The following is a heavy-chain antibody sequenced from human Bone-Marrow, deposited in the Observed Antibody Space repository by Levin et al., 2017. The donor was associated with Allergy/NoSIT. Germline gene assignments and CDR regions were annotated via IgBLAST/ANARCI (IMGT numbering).Heavy chain of an antibody. Sequence: VASVKVSCKASGYTFAGYYIHWVRQAPGQGLEWMGWINPNSGDTDFLQRFQDRVTITRDTSPNTVYIELRGLTSDDPAVYYCARERENYDLFTGFDFGGQGTLVTVPS. CDR3: ARERENYDLFTGFDF. J-gene: IGHJ4*02. CDR2: INPNSGDT. CDR1: GYTFAGYY. V-gene: IGHV1-2*02. D-gene: IGHD3-9*01.